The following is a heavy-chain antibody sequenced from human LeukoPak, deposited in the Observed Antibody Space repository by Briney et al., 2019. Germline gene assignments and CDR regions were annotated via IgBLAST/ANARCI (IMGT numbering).Heavy chain of an antibody. V-gene: IGHV3-23*01. Sequence: GGSLRLSCAASGFTFSSYSVSWVRQAPGKGLEWVSGISGSGVRTYYADSVQGRFTISRDNSKNTLYLQMNGLRAEDTAVYYCARVSRYSFGSFDYWGQGTLVTVSS. CDR2: ISGSGVRT. CDR1: GFTFSSYS. D-gene: IGHD5-18*01. CDR3: ARVSRYSFGSFDY. J-gene: IGHJ4*02.